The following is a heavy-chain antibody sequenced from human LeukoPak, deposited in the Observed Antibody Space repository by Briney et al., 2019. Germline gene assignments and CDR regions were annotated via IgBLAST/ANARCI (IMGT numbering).Heavy chain of an antibody. CDR2: IYPGDSDI. CDR1: GYSFTSYW. Sequence: GESLKISCKASGYSFTSYWIGWVGQMPGKGLEWMGVIYPGDSDIRDSPSFQGQVTIPADKSISTAYLQWSSLKASDTAIYYCARLLEWALTPGGFDYWGQGTLVTVSS. J-gene: IGHJ4*02. D-gene: IGHD3-3*01. CDR3: ARLLEWALTPGGFDY. V-gene: IGHV5-51*01.